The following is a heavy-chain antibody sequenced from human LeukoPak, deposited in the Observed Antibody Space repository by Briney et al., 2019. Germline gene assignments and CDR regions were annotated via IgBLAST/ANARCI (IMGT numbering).Heavy chain of an antibody. CDR3: AKAPFKEYQLLFWFDP. D-gene: IGHD2-2*01. V-gene: IGHV3-23*01. J-gene: IGHJ5*02. CDR1: GFTFSSYA. CDR2: ISGSGGST. Sequence: HPGGSLRLSCAASGFTFSSYAMSWVRQAPGKGLEWVSAISGSGGSTYYAGSVKGRYTISRDNSKNTLYLQMNSLRAEDTAVYYCAKAPFKEYQLLFWFDPWGQGTLVTVSS.